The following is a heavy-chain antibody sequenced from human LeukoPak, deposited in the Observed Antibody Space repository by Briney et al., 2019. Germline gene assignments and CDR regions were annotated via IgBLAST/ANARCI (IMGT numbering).Heavy chain of an antibody. CDR1: GGSISSYY. CDR3: ARAVAGTGTPDY. Sequence: SETLSLTCTVSGGSISSYYWSWIRQPPGKGLEWIGYIYYSGSTNYNPSLKSRVTISVDTSKNQFSLKLISVTAADTAVYYCARAVAGTGTPDYWGQGTLVTVSS. V-gene: IGHV4-59*01. J-gene: IGHJ4*02. D-gene: IGHD6-19*01. CDR2: IYYSGST.